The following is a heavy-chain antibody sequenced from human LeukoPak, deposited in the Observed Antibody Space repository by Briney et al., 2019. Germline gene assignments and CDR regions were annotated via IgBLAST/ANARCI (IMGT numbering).Heavy chain of an antibody. D-gene: IGHD2-15*01. CDR1: GGSFSGYY. J-gene: IGHJ4*02. CDR2: INHSGST. CDR3: ARGRSGGHFDY. V-gene: IGHV4-34*01. Sequence: SEILSLTCAVYGGSFSGYYWSWIRQPPGKGLEWIGEINHSGSTNYNPSLKSRVTISVDTSKNQFSLKLSSVTAADTAVYYCARGRSGGHFDYWGQGTLVTVSS.